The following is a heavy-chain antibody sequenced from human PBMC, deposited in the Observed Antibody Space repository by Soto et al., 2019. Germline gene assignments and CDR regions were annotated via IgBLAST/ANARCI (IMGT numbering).Heavy chain of an antibody. CDR2: ISYDGSNK. Sequence: PGGSLRLSCAASGFTFSSYGMHWVRQAPGKGLEWVAVISYDGSNKYYADSVKGRFTISRDNSKNTLYLQMNSLRAEDTAVYYCAKGWGYCISTSCYRWGMDVWGQGTTVTVSS. D-gene: IGHD2-2*01. CDR3: AKGWGYCISTSCYRWGMDV. J-gene: IGHJ6*02. V-gene: IGHV3-30*18. CDR1: GFTFSSYG.